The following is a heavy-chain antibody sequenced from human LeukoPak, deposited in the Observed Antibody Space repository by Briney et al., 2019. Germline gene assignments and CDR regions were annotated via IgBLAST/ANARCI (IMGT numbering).Heavy chain of an antibody. V-gene: IGHV3-7*01. D-gene: IGHD2-21*01. CDR1: GFPFSSYA. CDR2: ISEDGSRE. Sequence: QPGGSLRLSCAVSGFPFSSYAMSWVRQAPGKGLEWVASISEDGSREWYVDSVKGRFTVSRDNAKNALYLQVNSLRVDDTAVYYCTRDYSNARDYWGQGTLVTVSS. CDR3: TRDYSNARDY. J-gene: IGHJ4*02.